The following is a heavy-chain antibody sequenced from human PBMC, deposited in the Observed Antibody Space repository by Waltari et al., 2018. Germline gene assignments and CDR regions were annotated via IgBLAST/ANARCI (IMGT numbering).Heavy chain of an antibody. CDR1: GDSVSNTYW. Sequence: QLQLQESGPGLVEPSGTLSLSCAVSGDSVSNTYWWSWVRQYPQKGLEWIGQVHGSGRSNYSPSLASRVTVSLDTSKNAFSLKVTSATAADTAVYYCARDRGRGLYLDTWGPGTLVTVSP. CDR2: VHGSGRS. V-gene: IGHV4-4*02. CDR3: ARDRGRGLYLDT. J-gene: IGHJ5*02. D-gene: IGHD3-22*01.